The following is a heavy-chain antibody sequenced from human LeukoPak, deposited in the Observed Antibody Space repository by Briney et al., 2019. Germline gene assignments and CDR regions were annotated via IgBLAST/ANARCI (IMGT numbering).Heavy chain of an antibody. Sequence: ASVKVSCKASGYTFTSYYMHCVRQAPGQGLEWMGIINPSGGSTSYAQKFQGRVTMTRDISTSKVYMELSSMRSEDTAVYYCARALIAARTFDYWGQGTLVTVSS. J-gene: IGHJ4*02. D-gene: IGHD6-6*01. V-gene: IGHV1-46*01. CDR1: GYTFTSYY. CDR3: ARALIAARTFDY. CDR2: INPSGGST.